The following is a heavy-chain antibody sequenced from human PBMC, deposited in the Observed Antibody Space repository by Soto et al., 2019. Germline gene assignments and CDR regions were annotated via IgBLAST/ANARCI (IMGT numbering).Heavy chain of an antibody. CDR2: IIPIFGTT. Sequence: QVQLVQSGAEVKKPGSSVKVSCKASGGTFSNYAISWVRQAPGQGLEWMGDIIPIFGTTKNAQKFQGRVTITADESTGTAYMELSSLRSEDTAVYYCASRGGRDYYDTSGYGWGQGSLVIVSS. J-gene: IGHJ1*01. CDR3: ASRGGRDYYDTSGYG. CDR1: GGTFSNYA. V-gene: IGHV1-69*12. D-gene: IGHD3-22*01.